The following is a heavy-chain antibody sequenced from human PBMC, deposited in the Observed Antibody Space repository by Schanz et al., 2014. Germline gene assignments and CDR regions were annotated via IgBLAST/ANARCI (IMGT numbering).Heavy chain of an antibody. Sequence: EMQLLESGGGLIQPGGSLRLSCAASGFTFSTHAMSWVRQAPGKGLEWVSSISGDHRNTFYADSVKGRFTISRDNSKNTLYLQMNSLRPEDTAIYYWAKDAPYPCDLWGRGTLNTFSS. V-gene: IGHV3-23*01. CDR1: GFTFSTHA. CDR3: AKDAPYPCDL. CDR2: ISGDHRNT. J-gene: IGHJ2*01.